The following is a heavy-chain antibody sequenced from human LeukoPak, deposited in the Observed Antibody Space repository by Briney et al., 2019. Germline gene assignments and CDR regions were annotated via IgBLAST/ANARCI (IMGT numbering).Heavy chain of an antibody. J-gene: IGHJ4*02. D-gene: IGHD3-22*01. Sequence: SETLSLTCAVYGGSFSGYYWSWIRQPPGKGLEWIGEINHSGSTNYNPSLKSRVTISVDTSKNQFSLKLSSVTAADTAVYYCARYNYDSSGYYCRFDYWAREPWSPSPQ. CDR3: ARYNYDSSGYYCRFDY. V-gene: IGHV4-34*01. CDR2: INHSGST. CDR1: GGSFSGYY.